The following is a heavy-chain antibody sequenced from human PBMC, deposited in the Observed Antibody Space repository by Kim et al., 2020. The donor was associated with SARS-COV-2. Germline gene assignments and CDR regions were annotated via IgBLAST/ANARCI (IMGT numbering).Heavy chain of an antibody. CDR1: GGSISSSSYY. D-gene: IGHD2-15*01. CDR2: IYYSGST. J-gene: IGHJ4*02. CDR3: ARPNPTYCSGGSCYDY. Sequence: SETLSLTCTVSGGSISSSSYYWGWIRQPPGKGLEWIGSIYYSGSTYYNPSLKSRVTISVDTSKNQFSLKLSSVTAADTAVYYCARPNPTYCSGGSCYDYWGQGTLVTVSS. V-gene: IGHV4-39*01.